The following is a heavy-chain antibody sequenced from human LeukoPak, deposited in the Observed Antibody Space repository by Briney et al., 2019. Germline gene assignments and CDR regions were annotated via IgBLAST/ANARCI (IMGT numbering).Heavy chain of an antibody. J-gene: IGHJ4*02. V-gene: IGHV4-34*01. CDR2: INHSGST. CDR3: ARGGGNSYGPHFDY. Sequence: SETLSLTCAVYGGSFSGYYWSWIRQPPGKGLEWIGEINHSGSTNYNPSLKSRVTISVDTSKNQFSLKLSSVTAADTAVYYCARGGGNSYGPHFDYWGPGTLVTVSS. CDR1: GGSFSGYY. D-gene: IGHD5-18*01.